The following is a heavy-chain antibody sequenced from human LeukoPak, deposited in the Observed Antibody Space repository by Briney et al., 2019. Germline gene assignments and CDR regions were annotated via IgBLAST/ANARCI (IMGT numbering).Heavy chain of an antibody. D-gene: IGHD6-13*01. V-gene: IGHV3-9*01. CDR3: AKARGYSSSSYYFDY. CDR1: GFTFDDYA. Sequence: GRSLRLSCAASGFTFDDYAMHWVRQAPGKGLEWVSGISWNSGSIGYADSVKGRFTISRDNAKNSLYLQMNSLRAEDTALYYCAKARGYSSSSYYFDYWGQGTLVTVSS. J-gene: IGHJ4*02. CDR2: ISWNSGSI.